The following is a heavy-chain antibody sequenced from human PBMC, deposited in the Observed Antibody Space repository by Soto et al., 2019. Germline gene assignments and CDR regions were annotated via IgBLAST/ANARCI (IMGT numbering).Heavy chain of an antibody. J-gene: IGHJ4*02. V-gene: IGHV3-23*01. CDR2: ISGSGSNT. CDR1: GFSLSNYA. D-gene: IGHD3-10*01. CDR3: AKGGITLVRGSFDY. Sequence: GGSLRLSCAVSGFSLSNYAMSWVRHTPGKGLEWVSAISGSGSNTYYIDSVKGRFTISRDKSKTTLFLQMNNLRAEDTAVYYSAKGGITLVRGSFDYWGQGALVTVPS.